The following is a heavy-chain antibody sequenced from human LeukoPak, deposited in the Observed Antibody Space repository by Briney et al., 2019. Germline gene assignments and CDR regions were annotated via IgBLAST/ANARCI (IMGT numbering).Heavy chain of an antibody. V-gene: IGHV3-74*01. CDR1: GFTLNAHL. D-gene: IGHD5-18*01. J-gene: IGHJ4*02. CDR2: INSDGSST. Sequence: PGGSLRLSCAASGFTLNAHLVHWVRQAPGKGLVWVSRINSDGSSTTCADSVKGGFSISRDTAKNTLYLQMNSLIAEDTDVYYCARGGYGYSGFDFWGQGTLVTVSS. CDR3: ARGGYGYSGFDF.